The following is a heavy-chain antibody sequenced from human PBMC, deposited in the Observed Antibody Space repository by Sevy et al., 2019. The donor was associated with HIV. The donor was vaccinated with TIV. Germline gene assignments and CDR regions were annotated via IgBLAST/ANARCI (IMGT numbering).Heavy chain of an antibody. D-gene: IGHD1-26*01. CDR2: ISAYNGNT. V-gene: IGHV1-18*01. CDR3: ARARSVTPLFDY. J-gene: IGHJ4*02. CDR1: GYTFTSYG. Sequence: ASVNVSCKASGYTFTSYGISWVRQAPGQGLEWMGWISAYNGNTNYSQKLQGRVTMTTDTSTSTAYMELRSLRSDDTAVYYCARARSVTPLFDYWGQGTLVTVSS.